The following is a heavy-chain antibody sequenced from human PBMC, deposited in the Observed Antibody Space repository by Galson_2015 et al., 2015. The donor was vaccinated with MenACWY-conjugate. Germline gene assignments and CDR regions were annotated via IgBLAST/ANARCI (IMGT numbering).Heavy chain of an antibody. CDR2: IYPGDSDT. CDR1: GYTFTSNW. D-gene: IGHD6-6*01. Sequence: QSGAEVKKPGESLKISCTGSGYTFTSNWIGWVRQMPGKGLEWMGFIYPGDSDTRYTPSFQGHVTISADKSINTAYLQWGSLEASDTAMYYCARQGFGSSSLDYWGQGTLVTVSS. J-gene: IGHJ4*02. CDR3: ARQGFGSSSLDY. V-gene: IGHV5-51*01.